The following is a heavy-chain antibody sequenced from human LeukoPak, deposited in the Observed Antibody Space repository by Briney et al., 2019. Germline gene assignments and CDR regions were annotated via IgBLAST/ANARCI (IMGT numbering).Heavy chain of an antibody. D-gene: IGHD2-21*02. CDR2: IWYDGSNK. V-gene: IGHV3-33*01. Sequence: PGGSLRPSCAAAGFTLSSYGSHWVRQAPDKGLGWVAVIWYDGSNKYYADSVKGRFTISRYNSKNTLYLQMNSLRAEDTAVYYCARDSSRNCGGDCYSRYFQHWGQGTLGTASS. CDR3: ARDSSRNCGGDCYSRYFQH. CDR1: GFTLSSYG. J-gene: IGHJ1*01.